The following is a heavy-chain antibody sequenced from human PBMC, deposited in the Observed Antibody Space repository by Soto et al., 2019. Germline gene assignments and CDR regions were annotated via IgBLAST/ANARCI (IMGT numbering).Heavy chain of an antibody. Sequence: PSETLSLTCAVSGYSINSGFYWGWIRQTPTEGLEWIASIYHTGSTFYNPSLESRASISVDTAKNQFSLKVNSVTAADTAIYYCARSTEATGTLKYWGRGIRVTVSS. CDR1: GYSINSGFY. CDR2: IYHTGST. V-gene: IGHV4-38-2*01. CDR3: ARSTEATGTLKY. J-gene: IGHJ4*02. D-gene: IGHD6-13*01.